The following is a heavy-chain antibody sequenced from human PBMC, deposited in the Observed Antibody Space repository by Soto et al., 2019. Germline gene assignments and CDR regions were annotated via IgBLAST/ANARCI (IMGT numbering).Heavy chain of an antibody. V-gene: IGHV1-8*02. J-gene: IGHJ3*02. CDR3: ARRYCSSTSCYTDAFDS. Sequence: ASVKVSCKASGYTFTSYDINWVRQATGQGLEWMGWMNPNSGNTGYAQKFQGRVTMTRNTSISTAYMELSSLRSEDTAMYYCARRYCSSTSCYTDAFDSWGQGTMVTVSS. D-gene: IGHD2-2*02. CDR1: GYTFTSYD. CDR2: MNPNSGNT.